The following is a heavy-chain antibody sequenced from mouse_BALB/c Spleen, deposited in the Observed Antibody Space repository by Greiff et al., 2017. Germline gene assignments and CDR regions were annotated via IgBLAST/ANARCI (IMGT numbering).Heavy chain of an antibody. CDR3: ARSDGSLWFAY. CDR2: INSNGGST. CDR1: GFTFSSYG. Sequence: EVKLMESGGGLVKPGGSLKLSCAASGFTFSSYGMSWVRQTPDKRLELVATINSNGGSTYYPDSVKGRFTISRDNAKNTLYLQMSSLKSEDTAMYYCARSDGSLWFAYWGQGTLVTVSA. D-gene: IGHD2-3*01. J-gene: IGHJ3*01. V-gene: IGHV5-6-3*01.